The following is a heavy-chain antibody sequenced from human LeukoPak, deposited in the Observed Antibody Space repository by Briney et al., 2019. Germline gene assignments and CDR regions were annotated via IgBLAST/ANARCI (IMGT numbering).Heavy chain of an antibody. V-gene: IGHV4-59*11. CDR1: GGSISSHY. CDR2: IYYSGST. D-gene: IGHD3-10*02. CDR3: ARDVPYYYMDV. J-gene: IGHJ6*03. Sequence: SSETLSLTCTVSGGSISSHYWSWIRQPPGKRLEWIGYIYYSGSTNYNPSLKSRVTISVDTSKNQFSLKLSSVTAADTAVYYCARDVPYYYMDVWGKGTTVTVSS.